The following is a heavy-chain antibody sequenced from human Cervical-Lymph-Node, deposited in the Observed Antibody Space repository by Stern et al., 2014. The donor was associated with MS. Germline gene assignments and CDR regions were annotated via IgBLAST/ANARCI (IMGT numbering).Heavy chain of an antibody. CDR2: IYYSGST. CDR1: GGPISSGGYY. V-gene: IGHV4-31*03. Sequence: QLQLQESGPGLVKPSQTLSLTCTVSGGPISSGGYYWSWIRQHPGKGLEWIGYIYYSGSTYYNPSLQSRVTISVDTYKNPFSLKLSSVTAADTAVYYCARNRGYSGYGTESDAFDIWGQGTMVTVSS. J-gene: IGHJ3*02. CDR3: ARNRGYSGYGTESDAFDI. D-gene: IGHD5-12*01.